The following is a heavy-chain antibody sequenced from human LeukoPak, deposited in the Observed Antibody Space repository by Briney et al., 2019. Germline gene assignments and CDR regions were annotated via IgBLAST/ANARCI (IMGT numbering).Heavy chain of an antibody. CDR3: ARDYGGRCFDY. Sequence: GGSLRLSCAASGFTFNNYGMNWVRQAPGKGLEWVSSIRSSSTYIYNADSVKGRFTISRYNAKNPLYLQMNSLRAEDTAVYYCARDYGGRCFDYWGQGTLVTVSS. J-gene: IGHJ4*02. CDR1: GFTFNNYG. V-gene: IGHV3-21*01. D-gene: IGHD4-23*01. CDR2: IRSSSTYI.